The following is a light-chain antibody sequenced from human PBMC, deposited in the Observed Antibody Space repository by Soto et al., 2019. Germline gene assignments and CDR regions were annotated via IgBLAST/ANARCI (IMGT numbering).Light chain of an antibody. CDR3: QQVISYPIT. J-gene: IGKJ5*01. V-gene: IGKV1-9*01. CDR2: AAS. Sequence: IQLTQSPSSLSASVGDRVTITCRASQGISSYLAWYQQKPGIAPKLLIYAASTLQSGVPSRFSGSGSGTDFTLTISSLQPEDFATYYCQQVISYPITFGQGTRLEIK. CDR1: QGISSY.